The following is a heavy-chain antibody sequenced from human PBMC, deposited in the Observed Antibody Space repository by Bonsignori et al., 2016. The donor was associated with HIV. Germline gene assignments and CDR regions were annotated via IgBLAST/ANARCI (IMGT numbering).Heavy chain of an antibody. D-gene: IGHD3-16*01. CDR2: IRYDGSNK. J-gene: IGHJ6*03. V-gene: IGHV3-30*02. Sequence: VRQAPGKGLEWVAFIRYDGSNKYYADSVKGRFTISRDNSKNTLYLQMNSLRAEDTAVYYCAKDPQLAYVSYYYYYMDVWGKGTTVTVSS. CDR3: AKDPQLAYVSYYYYYMDV.